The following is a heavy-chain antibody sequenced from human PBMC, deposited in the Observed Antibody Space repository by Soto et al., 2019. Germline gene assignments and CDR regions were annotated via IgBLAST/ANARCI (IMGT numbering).Heavy chain of an antibody. CDR3: IWQSHFGGAWR. Sequence: EVQLVASDGGFVKPGGSLRLSCAPSGFSFPPAWFNWVRQAPGRGLEWVGRIYSGGATEYSAPVRGRFTISRDDSKSTLYLQMDSLEIGDTALYFCIWQSHFGGAWRWGQGTPVTVSS. CDR2: IYSGGAT. V-gene: IGHV3-15*07. D-gene: IGHD3-3*01. J-gene: IGHJ1*01. CDR1: GFSFPPAW.